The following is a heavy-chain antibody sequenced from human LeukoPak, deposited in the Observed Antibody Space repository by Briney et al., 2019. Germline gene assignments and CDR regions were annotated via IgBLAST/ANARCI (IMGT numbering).Heavy chain of an antibody. Sequence: PGGSLRLSCAASGFTFSNYAMSWVRQAPGKGLEWVSTISGSAGSTYYADSVKGRFTISRDNSKNTLYLQMNSLRAEDTAVYYCAKRYCSGGSCQYYYYYGMDVWGQGTTVTVSS. V-gene: IGHV3-23*01. D-gene: IGHD2-15*01. J-gene: IGHJ6*02. CDR1: GFTFSNYA. CDR2: ISGSAGST. CDR3: AKRYCSGGSCQYYYYYGMDV.